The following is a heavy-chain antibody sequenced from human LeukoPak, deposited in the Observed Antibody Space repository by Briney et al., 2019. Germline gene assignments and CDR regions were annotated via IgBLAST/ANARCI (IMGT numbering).Heavy chain of an antibody. Sequence: GASVKVSCKASGYTFTSYYMHWVRQAPGQGLEWMGIINPSGGSTSYAQKFQGRVTMTRDTSTSTVYMELSSLRSEDTAVYYYARDLAPSIAARFYYGMDVWGQGTTVTVSS. D-gene: IGHD6-6*01. CDR1: GYTFTSYY. V-gene: IGHV1-46*01. CDR3: ARDLAPSIAARFYYGMDV. J-gene: IGHJ6*02. CDR2: INPSGGST.